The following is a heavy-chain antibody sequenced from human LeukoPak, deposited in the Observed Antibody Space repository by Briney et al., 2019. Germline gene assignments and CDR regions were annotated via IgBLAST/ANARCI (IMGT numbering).Heavy chain of an antibody. CDR2: INPNTGGT. D-gene: IGHD3-3*01. J-gene: IGHJ4*02. CDR3: ARRYDFWSGYPTAFDY. Sequence: GASVKVSCKASGYTFTGYYMYWVRQAPGQGLEWMGFINPNTGGTIYAQKFQARVTMTRDTSISTDYMELRWLISDDTAVYYCARRYDFWSGYPTAFDYWGQGTLVTVSS. V-gene: IGHV1-2*02. CDR1: GYTFTGYY.